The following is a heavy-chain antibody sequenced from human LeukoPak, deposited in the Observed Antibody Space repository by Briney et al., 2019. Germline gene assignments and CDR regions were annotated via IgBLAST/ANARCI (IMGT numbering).Heavy chain of an antibody. CDR2: MNPNSGNT. J-gene: IGHJ6*02. CDR1: GYTFTSYD. CDR3: ASTQHYCSSTSCYFGMDV. V-gene: IGHV1-8*01. Sequence: GASVKVSCKASGYTFTSYDINWVRQATGQGLEWMGWMNPNSGNTGYAQKFQGRVTMTRNTSISTAYTELSSLRSEDTAVYYCASTQHYCSSTSCYFGMDVWGQGTTVTVSS. D-gene: IGHD2-2*01.